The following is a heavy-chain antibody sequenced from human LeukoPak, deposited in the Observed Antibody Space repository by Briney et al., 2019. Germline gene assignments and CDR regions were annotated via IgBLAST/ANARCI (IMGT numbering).Heavy chain of an antibody. J-gene: IGHJ6*03. Sequence: GESLKISCKGSGYSFTSYWIGWVRQMPGKGLEWMGIIYPGDSDTRYSPSFQGQVNISADKSISTAYLQWSSLKASDTAMYYCARHRGQLGYCTNGVCYHYYMDVWGKGTTVTVSS. CDR3: ARHRGQLGYCTNGVCYHYYMDV. CDR1: GYSFTSYW. CDR2: IYPGDSDT. V-gene: IGHV5-51*01. D-gene: IGHD2-8*01.